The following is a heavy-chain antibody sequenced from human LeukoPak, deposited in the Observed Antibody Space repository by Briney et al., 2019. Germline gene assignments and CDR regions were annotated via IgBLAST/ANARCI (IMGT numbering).Heavy chain of an antibody. Sequence: GGSLGLSCAASGFTFSNYEMNWVRQTPGKGLEWVSYISDHGKSRNYVDSVKGRFTISRDNAKNSLYLQMSSLRVEDTAVYFCARARIAAPLLDYWGQGTLVTVSS. CDR2: ISDHGKSR. V-gene: IGHV3-48*03. J-gene: IGHJ4*02. CDR3: ARARIAAPLLDY. CDR1: GFTFSNYE. D-gene: IGHD6-13*01.